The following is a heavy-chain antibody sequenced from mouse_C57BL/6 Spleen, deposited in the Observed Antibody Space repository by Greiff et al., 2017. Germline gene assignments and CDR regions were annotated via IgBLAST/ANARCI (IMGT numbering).Heavy chain of an antibody. V-gene: IGHV5-4*01. CDR2: ISDGGSYT. Sequence: EVQLQESGGGLVKPGGSLKLSCAASGFTFSSYAMSWVRQTPEKRLEWVATISDGGSYTYYPDNVKGRFTISRDNAKNNLYLQMSQLKSEDTAMYYCARGQLGHYFDYWGQGTTLTVSS. CDR1: GFTFSSYA. J-gene: IGHJ2*01. CDR3: ARGQLGHYFDY. D-gene: IGHD4-1*02.